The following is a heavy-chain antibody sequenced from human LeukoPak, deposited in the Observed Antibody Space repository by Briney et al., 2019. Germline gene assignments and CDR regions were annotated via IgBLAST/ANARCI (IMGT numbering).Heavy chain of an antibody. CDR3: ARRSSAFDI. J-gene: IGHJ3*02. CDR1: GASISSSNYY. CDR2: IYSSGNT. V-gene: IGHV4-39*07. D-gene: IGHD2/OR15-2a*01. Sequence: SETLSLTCAVSGASISSSNYYWGWVRQSPGKGLEWIGNIYSSGNTYYNASLKSRVTISVDTSKNQFSLKLSSVTAADTAVYYCARRSSAFDIWGQGTMVTVSS.